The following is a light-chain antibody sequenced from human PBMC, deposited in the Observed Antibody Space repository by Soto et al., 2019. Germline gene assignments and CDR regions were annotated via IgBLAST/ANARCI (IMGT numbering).Light chain of an antibody. CDR2: YDS. CDR3: QVWDSRSDHHV. Sequence: SYELTQPPSVSVAPGKTARISCGGNNIGSKSVHWYQLKPGQAPVLVIYYDSDRPSGIPERFSGSNSGNTATLTISRVEAGDEADYYCQVWDSRSDHHVFGSGTQLTVL. CDR1: NIGSKS. J-gene: IGLJ6*01. V-gene: IGLV3-21*04.